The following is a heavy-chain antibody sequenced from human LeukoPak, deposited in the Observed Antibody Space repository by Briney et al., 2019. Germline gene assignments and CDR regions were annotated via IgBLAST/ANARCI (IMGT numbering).Heavy chain of an antibody. D-gene: IGHD2-2*01. V-gene: IGHV3-53*01. CDR2: IYSGGTT. J-gene: IGHJ4*02. Sequence: GGSLRLSCAASGFTFSSNYMSWVRQAPGKGLEWVSVIYSGGTTNHADSVKGRFTVSRDNSKNTLYLQMNSLRAEDTAVYFCARGSSRAFDYWGRGTLVTVSS. CDR1: GFTFSSNY. CDR3: ARGSSRAFDY.